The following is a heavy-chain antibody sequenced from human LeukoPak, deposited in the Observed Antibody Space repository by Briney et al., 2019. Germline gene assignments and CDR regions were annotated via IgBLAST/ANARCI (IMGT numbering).Heavy chain of an antibody. V-gene: IGHV3-23*01. J-gene: IGHJ4*02. D-gene: IGHD2-15*01. CDR3: AKDLGYCSGGSCYTAYYFDY. Sequence: GGSLRLSCATSGFTFNRFGMHWVRQAPGKGLEWVSAISGSGGSTYYADSVKGRFTISRDNSKNTLYLQMNSLRAEDTAVYYCAKDLGYCSGGSCYTAYYFDYWGQGTLVTVSS. CDR2: ISGSGGST. CDR1: GFTFNRFG.